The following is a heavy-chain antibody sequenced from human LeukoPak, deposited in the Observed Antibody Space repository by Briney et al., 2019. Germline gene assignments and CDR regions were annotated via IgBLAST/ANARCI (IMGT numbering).Heavy chain of an antibody. J-gene: IGHJ6*03. Sequence: ASVKVSCKASGYTFTSYAMNWVRQAPGQGLEWMGWINTNTGNPTYAQGFTGRFVFSLDTSVSTAYLQISSLKAEDTAVYYCASPVTHSYYYMDVWGKGTTVTVSS. CDR2: INTNTGNP. CDR3: ASPVTHSYYYMDV. V-gene: IGHV7-4-1*02. D-gene: IGHD4-17*01. CDR1: GYTFTSYA.